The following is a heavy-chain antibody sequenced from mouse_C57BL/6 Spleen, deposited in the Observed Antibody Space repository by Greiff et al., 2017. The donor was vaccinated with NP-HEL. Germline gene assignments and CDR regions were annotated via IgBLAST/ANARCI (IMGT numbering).Heavy chain of an antibody. CDR1: GFTFSSYG. D-gene: IGHD1-1*02. Sequence: EVQLQESGGDLVKPGGSLKLSCAASGFTFSSYGMSWVRQTPDKRLEWVATISSGGSYTYYPDSVKGRFTISRDNAKNTLYLQMSSLKSEDTAMYYCARHAWVVEEYWYFDVWGTGTTVTVSS. V-gene: IGHV5-6*01. J-gene: IGHJ1*03. CDR2: ISSGGSYT. CDR3: ARHAWVVEEYWYFDV.